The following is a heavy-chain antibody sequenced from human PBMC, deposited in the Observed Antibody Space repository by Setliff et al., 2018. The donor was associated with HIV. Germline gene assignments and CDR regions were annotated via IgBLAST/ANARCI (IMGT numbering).Heavy chain of an antibody. V-gene: IGHV1-18*01. CDR2: ISTYSGNT. CDR1: GYTFTAYG. Sequence: ASVKVSCKPSGYTFTAYGLSWVRQAPGQGLEWMGWISTYSGNTNYAQKLQGRVTMTTDTSTSTAYMELRSLRSDDTAVYYCARDRGGTYYYGSGSYNDYWGQGTLVTVSS. D-gene: IGHD3-10*01. J-gene: IGHJ4*02. CDR3: ARDRGGTYYYGSGSYNDY.